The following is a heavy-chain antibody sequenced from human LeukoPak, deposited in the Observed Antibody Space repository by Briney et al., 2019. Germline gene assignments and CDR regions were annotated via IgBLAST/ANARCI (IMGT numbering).Heavy chain of an antibody. CDR1: GYTFTDYY. V-gene: IGHV1-69-2*01. CDR3: ATGASRLGDSSGYSDHFDY. Sequence: ASVKVSCKVSGYTFTDYYMHWVQQAPGKGLEWMGLVDPEDGETIYAEKFQGRVTITADTSTDTAYMELSSLRYEDTAVYYCATGASRLGDSSGYSDHFDYWGQGTMVTVSS. CDR2: VDPEDGET. J-gene: IGHJ4*02. D-gene: IGHD3-22*01.